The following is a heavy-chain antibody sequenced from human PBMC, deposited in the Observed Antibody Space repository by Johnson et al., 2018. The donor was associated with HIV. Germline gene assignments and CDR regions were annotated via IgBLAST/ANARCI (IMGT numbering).Heavy chain of an antibody. CDR2: INWNGGST. CDR1: GFTVSSNY. V-gene: IGHV3-20*04. Sequence: VQLVESGGGLVQPGGSLRLSCAASGFTVSSNYMSWVRQAPGKGLEWVSGINWNGGSTGYADSVKGRFTISRDNAKNSLYLQMKSLRADDTALYYCARDNPYTTAIGMGGAFDIWGQGTMVTVSS. J-gene: IGHJ3*02. D-gene: IGHD1-1*01. CDR3: ARDNPYTTAIGMGGAFDI.